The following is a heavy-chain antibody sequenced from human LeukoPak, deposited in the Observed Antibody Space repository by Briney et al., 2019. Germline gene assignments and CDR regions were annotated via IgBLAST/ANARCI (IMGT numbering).Heavy chain of an antibody. CDR2: IYYSGST. CDR1: GFTFSDYY. V-gene: IGHV4-59*01. CDR3: ASPGVRGVITGDDAFDI. Sequence: GSLRLSCAASGFTFSDYYMSWIRQPPGKGLEWIGYIYYSGSTNYNPSLKSRVTISVDTSKNQFSLKLSSVTAADTAVYYCASPGVRGVITGDDAFDIWGQGTTVTVSS. J-gene: IGHJ3*02. D-gene: IGHD3-10*01.